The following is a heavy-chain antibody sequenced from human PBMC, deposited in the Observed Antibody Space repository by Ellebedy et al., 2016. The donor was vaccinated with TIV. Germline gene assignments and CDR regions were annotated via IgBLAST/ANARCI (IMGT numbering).Heavy chain of an antibody. CDR2: INSDGSST. Sequence: GGSLRLXXAASGFTFSSYWMYWVRQAPGKGLVWVSRINSDGSSTSYADSVKGRFTISRDNAKNTLYLQMNSLRAEDTAVYYCAREGYYYDSSGYYYVGAFDIWGQGTMVTVSS. J-gene: IGHJ3*02. CDR1: GFTFSSYW. V-gene: IGHV3-74*01. CDR3: AREGYYYDSSGYYYVGAFDI. D-gene: IGHD3-22*01.